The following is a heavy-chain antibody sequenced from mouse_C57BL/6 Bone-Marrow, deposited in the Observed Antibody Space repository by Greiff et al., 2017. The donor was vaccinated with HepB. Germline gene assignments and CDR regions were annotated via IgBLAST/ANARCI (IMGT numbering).Heavy chain of an antibody. CDR2: IRNKANNHAT. CDR3: TSLYYYGSRGYYFDY. Sequence: EVKLVESGGGLVQPGGSMKLSCAASGFTFSDAWMDWVRQSPEKGLEWVAEIRNKANNHATYYAESVKGRFTISRDDSKSSVYLQMNSLRAEDTGIYYCTSLYYYGSRGYYFDYWGQGTTLTVSS. CDR1: GFTFSDAW. D-gene: IGHD1-1*01. V-gene: IGHV6-6*01. J-gene: IGHJ2*01.